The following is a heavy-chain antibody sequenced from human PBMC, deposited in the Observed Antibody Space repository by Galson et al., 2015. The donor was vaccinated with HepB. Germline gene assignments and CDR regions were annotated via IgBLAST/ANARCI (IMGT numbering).Heavy chain of an antibody. CDR2: ISSSSSTI. CDR3: ARGLEAPGSGVY. D-gene: IGHD3-10*01. CDR1: GFTFSNYY. Sequence: SLRLSCAVSGFTFSNYYMNWVRQAPGKGLEWVSDISSSSSTIYYADSVKGRFTISRDNARNSLYLQMNSLRDDDTAAYYCARGLEAPGSGVYWGQGILVTVSS. J-gene: IGHJ4*02. V-gene: IGHV3-48*02.